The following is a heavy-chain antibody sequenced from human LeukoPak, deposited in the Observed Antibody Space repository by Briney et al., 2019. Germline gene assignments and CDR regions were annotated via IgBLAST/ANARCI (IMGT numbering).Heavy chain of an antibody. CDR3: AVEYNSSPYAFDL. V-gene: IGHV3-33*01. D-gene: IGHD2/OR15-2a*01. CDR2: IWYDGSNK. J-gene: IGHJ3*01. CDR1: GFTFSSYG. Sequence: GGSLRLSCVASGFTFSSYGMHWVRQAPGKGLEWVAVIWYDGSNKYYADSVKGRFTISRDNSKNTLYLQMNSLRVEDTAVYYCAVEYNSSPYAFDLWGQATKVTVSS.